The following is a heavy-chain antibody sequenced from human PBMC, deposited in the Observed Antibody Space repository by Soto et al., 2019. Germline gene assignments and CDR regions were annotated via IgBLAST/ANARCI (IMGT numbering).Heavy chain of an antibody. CDR3: ARDNSSSWYGQTNWFDP. D-gene: IGHD6-13*01. V-gene: IGHV3-33*01. Sequence: GGSLRLSCAASGFTFSSYGMHWFRQAPGKGLEWVAVIWYDGSNKYYADSVKGRFTISRDNSKNTLYLQMNSLRAEDTAVYYCARDNSSSWYGQTNWFDPWGQGTLVTVSS. CDR2: IWYDGSNK. J-gene: IGHJ5*02. CDR1: GFTFSSYG.